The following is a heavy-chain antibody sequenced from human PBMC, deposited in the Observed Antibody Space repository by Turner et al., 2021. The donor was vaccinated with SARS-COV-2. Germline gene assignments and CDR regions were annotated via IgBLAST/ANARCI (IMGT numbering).Heavy chain of an antibody. Sequence: VRLVESGGGLVKPGGSLRLSCAASGFHFSSYSMNWVRQAPEKGLEWVASINSGSSYIYYADSLKGRVTISRDNTKRSLFLQMNSLRVEDTAVYYCTRSRDYYGSGTYYNYDYWGQGTLVTVSS. V-gene: IGHV3-21*02. CDR2: INSGSSYI. D-gene: IGHD3-10*01. CDR3: TRSRDYYGSGTYYNYDY. J-gene: IGHJ4*02. CDR1: GFHFSSYS.